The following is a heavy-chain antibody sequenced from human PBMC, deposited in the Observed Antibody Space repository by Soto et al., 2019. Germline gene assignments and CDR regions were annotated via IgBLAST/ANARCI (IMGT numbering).Heavy chain of an antibody. CDR2: ISYDGSNK. V-gene: IGHV3-30-3*01. Sequence: GGSLRLSCSASGFTFSSYAMHWVRQAPGKGLEWVAVISYDGSNKYYADSVKGRFTISRDNSKNTLYLQMNSLRAEDTAVYYSARPLWRGGSNWWYFDLWGSGPLVLVSS. CDR3: ARPLWRGGSNWWYFDL. CDR1: GFTFSSYA. J-gene: IGHJ2*01. D-gene: IGHD3-3*01.